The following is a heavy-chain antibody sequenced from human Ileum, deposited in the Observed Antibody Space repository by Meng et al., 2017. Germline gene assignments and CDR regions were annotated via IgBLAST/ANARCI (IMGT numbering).Heavy chain of an antibody. D-gene: IGHD3-9*01. CDR3: ARERAGYYYDY. CDR2: IIGSGNNI. V-gene: IGHV3-21*01. J-gene: IGHJ4*02. CDR1: GFTFSPVT. Sequence: VEAGGGLVKPWGSLRLSCAGAGFTFSPVTMDWVRQAPGKGLEWVSSIIGSGNNIYYADSVKGRFTISRDNAKSSLYLQMNSLRDEDTAVYYCARERAGYYYDYWGQGTLVTVSS.